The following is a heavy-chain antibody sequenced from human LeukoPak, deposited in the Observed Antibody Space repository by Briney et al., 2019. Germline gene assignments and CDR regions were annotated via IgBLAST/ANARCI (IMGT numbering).Heavy chain of an antibody. D-gene: IGHD3-10*01. CDR3: ARVIWFGELKYWGYYYYYYMDV. V-gene: IGHV4-39*07. CDR1: GGSISSSSYY. Sequence: SETLSLTCTVSGGSISSSSYYWGWIRQPPGKGLEWIGSIYYSGSTYYNPSLKSRVTISVDTSKNQFSLKLSSVTAADTAVYYCARVIWFGELKYWGYYYYYYMDVWGKGTTVTVSS. CDR2: IYYSGST. J-gene: IGHJ6*03.